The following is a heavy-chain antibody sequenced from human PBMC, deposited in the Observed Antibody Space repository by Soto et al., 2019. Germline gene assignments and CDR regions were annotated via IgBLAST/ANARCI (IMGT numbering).Heavy chain of an antibody. CDR2: ISYDGSNK. D-gene: IGHD6-19*01. CDR1: GFTFSSYA. Sequence: GGSLRLSCAASGFTFSSYAMHWVRQAPGKGLGWVAVISYDGSNKYYADSVKARFTNSRDNSKNTLYLQMNSLRAEDTAVYYCAAALSVARLGLDVWGQGTLVTVSS. CDR3: AAALSVARLGLDV. V-gene: IGHV3-30-3*01. J-gene: IGHJ4*02.